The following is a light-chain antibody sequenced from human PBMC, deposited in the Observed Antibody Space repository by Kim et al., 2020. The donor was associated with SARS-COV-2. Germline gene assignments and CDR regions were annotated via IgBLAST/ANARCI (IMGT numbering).Light chain of an antibody. CDR2: GKN. J-gene: IGLJ2*01. CDR3: NSRDSSGNHVV. CDR1: SLRSYY. V-gene: IGLV3-19*01. Sequence: SSELTQDPAVSVALGQTVRITCQGDSLRSYYASWYQQQPGQAPVLVIYGKNNRPSGIPDRFSGSSSGNTASLTSTGAQAEDEADYDCNSRDSSGNHVVFGGGTQLTVL.